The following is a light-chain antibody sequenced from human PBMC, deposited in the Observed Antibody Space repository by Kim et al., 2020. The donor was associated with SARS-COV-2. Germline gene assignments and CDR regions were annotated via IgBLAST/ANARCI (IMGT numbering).Light chain of an antibody. CDR3: QQYNNWPLT. V-gene: IGKV3-15*01. J-gene: IGKJ4*01. CDR1: QSVSSN. CDR2: GAS. Sequence: EIVMTQSPATLSVSPGDRATLSCRASQSVSSNLAWYQQKPGQAPRLLIYGASTRATGIPARFSGSGSGTEFTLTISSLQSEDIAVYYCQQYNNWPLTFGGGTKVDIK.